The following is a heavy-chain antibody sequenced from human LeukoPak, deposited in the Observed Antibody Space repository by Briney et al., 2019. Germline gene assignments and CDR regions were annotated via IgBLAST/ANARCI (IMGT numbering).Heavy chain of an antibody. V-gene: IGHV4-59*12. CDR1: GGSISSYY. CDR3: AREFLYSSSWYDWFDP. Sequence: PSETLSLTCTVSGGSISSYYWSWIRQPPGKGLEWIGYIYYSGSTNYNPSLKSRVTISVDTSKNQFSLKLSSVTAADTAVYYCAREFLYSSSWYDWFDPWGQGTLVTVSS. J-gene: IGHJ5*02. D-gene: IGHD6-13*01. CDR2: IYYSGST.